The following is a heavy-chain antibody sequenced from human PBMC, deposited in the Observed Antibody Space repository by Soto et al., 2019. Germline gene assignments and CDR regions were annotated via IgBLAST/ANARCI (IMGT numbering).Heavy chain of an antibody. CDR3: AATNAHVLRFLEWS. CDR2: ISAYNGNT. V-gene: IGHV1-18*01. D-gene: IGHD3-3*01. Sequence: ASVKVSCKASGYTFTSYGISWVRQAPGQGLEWMGWISAYNGNTNYAQKLQGRVTMTTDTSTSTAYMELRSLRSDDTAVYYCAATNAHVLRFLEWSWGQGTLVTVSS. J-gene: IGHJ4*02. CDR1: GYTFTSYG.